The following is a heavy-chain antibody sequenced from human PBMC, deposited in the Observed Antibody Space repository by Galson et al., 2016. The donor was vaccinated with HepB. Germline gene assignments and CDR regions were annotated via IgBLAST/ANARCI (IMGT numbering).Heavy chain of an antibody. Sequence: SLRLSCAASEFSFSYYGMHWVRQAAGKGLEWVSFISGRSSYIYYADSVEGRFTVSRDNAKNSLYLQMNSLRAEDTAVYYCARVSPVDYYYYMDVWGRGTTVTVS. CDR3: ARVSPVDYYYYMDV. CDR2: ISGRSSYI. CDR1: EFSFSYYG. J-gene: IGHJ6*03. V-gene: IGHV3-21*01.